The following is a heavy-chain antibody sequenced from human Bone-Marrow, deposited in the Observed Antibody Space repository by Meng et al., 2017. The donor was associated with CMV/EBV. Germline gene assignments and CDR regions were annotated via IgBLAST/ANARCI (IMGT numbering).Heavy chain of an antibody. Sequence: QVQVVESGGGVVQPGRSLRLSCAASGFTFSSYAMHWVRQAPGKGLEWVAVISYDGSNKYYADSVKGRFTISRDNTRNILYLQMNSLRVEDTAIYYCARDLSGERDYWSQGTLVTVSS. CDR1: GFTFSSYA. D-gene: IGHD1-26*01. CDR3: ARDLSGERDY. CDR2: ISYDGSNK. J-gene: IGHJ4*02. V-gene: IGHV3-30-3*01.